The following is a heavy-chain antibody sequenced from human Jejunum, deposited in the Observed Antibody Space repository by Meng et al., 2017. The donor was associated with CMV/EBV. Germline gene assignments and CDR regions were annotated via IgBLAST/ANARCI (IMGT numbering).Heavy chain of an antibody. Sequence: AASGFTFSSSVMSWVRQAPGKGLEWVSGISGSGDSTYYADSVKGRFTISRDNSKNTLYLQMSSLRAEDTAVYYCARGWTTLPLGRWGQGTLVTVSS. CDR3: ARGWTTLPLGR. CDR1: GFTFSSSV. J-gene: IGHJ4*02. D-gene: IGHD4-17*01. V-gene: IGHV3-23*01. CDR2: ISGSGDST.